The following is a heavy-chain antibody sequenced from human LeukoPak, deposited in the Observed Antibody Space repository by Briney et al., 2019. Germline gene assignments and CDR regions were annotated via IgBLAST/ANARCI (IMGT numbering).Heavy chain of an antibody. CDR3: ASMIVGAFDY. J-gene: IGHJ4*02. CDR2: ISYDGSNK. D-gene: IGHD1-26*01. Sequence: GGSLRLSCAASGFTFSSYWMTWVRQAPGKGLEWVAVISYDGSNKYYADSVKGRFTISRDNSKNTLYLQMNSLRAEDTAVYYCASMIVGAFDYWGQGTLVTVSS. V-gene: IGHV3-30*03. CDR1: GFTFSSYW.